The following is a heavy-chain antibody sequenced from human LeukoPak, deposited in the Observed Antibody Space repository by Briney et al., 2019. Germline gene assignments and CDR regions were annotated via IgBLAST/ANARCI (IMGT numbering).Heavy chain of an antibody. CDR1: GGSISSYY. V-gene: IGHV4-34*01. CDR3: ARGSRYSSGKRKYYFDY. D-gene: IGHD6-25*01. CDR2: INHSGST. J-gene: IGHJ4*02. Sequence: PSETLSLTCTVSGGSISSYYWSWIRQPPGKGLEWIGEINHSGSTNYNPSLKSRVTISVDTSKNQFSLKLSSVTAADTAVYYCARGSRYSSGKRKYYFDYWGQGTLVTVSS.